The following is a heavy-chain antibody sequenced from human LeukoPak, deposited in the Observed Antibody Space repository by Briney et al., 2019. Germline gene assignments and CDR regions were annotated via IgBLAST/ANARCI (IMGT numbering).Heavy chain of an antibody. CDR2: IYYSGST. CDR1: GGSISSYY. Sequence: PSETLSLTCTVSGGSISSYYWSWIRQPPGKGLEWIGYIYYSGSTNYNPSLKSRVTISVDTSKNQFSLKLSSVTAADTAVYYCARDLVLWFGELGVHWFDPWGQGTLVTVSS. CDR3: ARDLVLWFGELGVHWFDP. V-gene: IGHV4-59*01. J-gene: IGHJ5*02. D-gene: IGHD3-10*01.